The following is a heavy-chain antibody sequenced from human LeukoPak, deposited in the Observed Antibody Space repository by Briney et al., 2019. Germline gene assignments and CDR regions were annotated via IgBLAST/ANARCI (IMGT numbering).Heavy chain of an antibody. Sequence: GSLRLSCAAAGFIFSSYWMHWVRQAPGKGLVWVSRINTDGSSTIYADSVKGRFTISRDNAKNTLYLQMNSLRVEDTAVYYCARGEEYLGQGRPFDIWGQGTMVTVSS. CDR3: ARGEEYLGQGRPFDI. D-gene: IGHD3-16*01. J-gene: IGHJ3*02. V-gene: IGHV3-74*01. CDR2: INTDGSST. CDR1: GFIFSSYW.